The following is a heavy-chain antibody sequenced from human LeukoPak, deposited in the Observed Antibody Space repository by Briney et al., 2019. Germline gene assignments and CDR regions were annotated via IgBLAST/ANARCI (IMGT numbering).Heavy chain of an antibody. CDR3: AKAAYSGSYLGDYFDY. D-gene: IGHD1-26*01. Sequence: GGSLRLSCAASGFTFSSYGMHWVRQAPGKGLEWVAVIWYDGGNKYYADSVKGRFTISRDNSKNTLYLQMNSLRAEDTAVYYCAKAAYSGSYLGDYFDYWGQGTLVTVSS. CDR1: GFTFSSYG. V-gene: IGHV3-33*06. CDR2: IWYDGGNK. J-gene: IGHJ4*02.